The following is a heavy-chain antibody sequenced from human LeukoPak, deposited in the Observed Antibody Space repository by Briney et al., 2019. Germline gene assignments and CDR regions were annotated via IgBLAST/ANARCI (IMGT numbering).Heavy chain of an antibody. V-gene: IGHV3-69-1*01. CDR2: ITGGSTI. J-gene: IGHJ4*02. D-gene: IGHD2-2*01. CDR1: GFVFSNYG. Sequence: GGSLRLSCAASGFVFSNYGINWVRQAPGKGLAWVSYITGGSTIYYADSVKGRFTISRDNAKNSVYLQMNSLRAEDTAVYYCAKDVRTEAAAMTYWGQGSLVIVSS. CDR3: AKDVRTEAAAMTY.